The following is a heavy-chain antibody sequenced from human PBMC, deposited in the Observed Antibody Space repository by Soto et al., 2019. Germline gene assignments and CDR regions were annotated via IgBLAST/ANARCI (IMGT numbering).Heavy chain of an antibody. CDR1: GFSFSDYD. V-gene: IGHV3-11*01. CDR2: ISRTDSSK. CDR3: ARDLYGVDV. Sequence: QVPLVESGGGLVKPGGSLRLSCAATGFSFSDYDMTWIRQAPGQGLEWLSYISRTDSSKYYAGSVKGRFTISVDSAKRSVYLQMNSLRAVDTAVYYCARDLYGVDVWGQGTTVIVSS. J-gene: IGHJ6*02.